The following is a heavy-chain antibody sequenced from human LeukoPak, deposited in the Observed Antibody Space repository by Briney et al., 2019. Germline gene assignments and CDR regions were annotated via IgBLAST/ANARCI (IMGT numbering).Heavy chain of an antibody. CDR1: GFTFSSYS. CDR2: ITSSSSYI. J-gene: IGHJ5*02. CDR3: AREMLAAVAAQS. V-gene: IGHV3-21*01. D-gene: IGHD6-19*01. Sequence: GGSLRLSCAASGFTFSSYSMNWVRQAPGKGLEWVSSITSSSSYIYYTDSVKGRFTISRDNAKNSLYLQMNSLRAEDTAVYYCAREMLAAVAAQSWGQGTLVTVSS.